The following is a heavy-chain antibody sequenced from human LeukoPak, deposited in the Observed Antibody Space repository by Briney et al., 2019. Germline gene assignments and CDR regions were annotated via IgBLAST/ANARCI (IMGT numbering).Heavy chain of an antibody. CDR2: IYYSRST. CDR3: ARGVGGRLWFGELPTRGWFDP. D-gene: IGHD3-10*01. CDR1: GGSISSSSYY. J-gene: IGHJ5*02. Sequence: SETLSLICSVSGGSISSSSYYWDCIRQPPGKGLEWIGSIYYSRSTYYNPSLKSRVTISVDTTKNQFSLKLSSVTAADTAVYYCARGVGGRLWFGELPTRGWFDPWGQGTLVTVSS. V-gene: IGHV4-39*07.